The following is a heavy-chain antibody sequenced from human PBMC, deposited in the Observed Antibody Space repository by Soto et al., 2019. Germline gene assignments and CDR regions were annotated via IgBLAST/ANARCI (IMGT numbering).Heavy chain of an antibody. Sequence: QVQLVQSGAEVKKPGASVRVSCKSSGYPFTHYGITWIRQAPGQGLEWMGWISPFNGNTNYGQTLQGRVTLTTETSTSTVYMELRSLRSDDTAVYYCASDQPLDRTYYYGIDVWGQGTTVTVSS. CDR2: ISPFNGNT. CDR3: ASDQPLDRTYYYGIDV. D-gene: IGHD3-16*01. V-gene: IGHV1-18*01. J-gene: IGHJ6*02. CDR1: GYPFTHYG.